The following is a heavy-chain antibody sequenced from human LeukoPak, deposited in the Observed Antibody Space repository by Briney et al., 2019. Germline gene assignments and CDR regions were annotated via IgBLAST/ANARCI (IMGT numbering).Heavy chain of an antibody. V-gene: IGHV4-39*01. J-gene: IGHJ1*01. CDR1: GGSISSSTYH. CDR2: IYYNGIT. Sequence: PSETLSLTCTVSGGSISSSTYHWGWIRKPPGKGLEWIGTIYYNGITYYNPSLKSRVTISVGTSRNQFSLKLSSVTAADTAVYYCATSWELLTWGQGTLVTVSS. D-gene: IGHD1-26*01. CDR3: ATSWELLT.